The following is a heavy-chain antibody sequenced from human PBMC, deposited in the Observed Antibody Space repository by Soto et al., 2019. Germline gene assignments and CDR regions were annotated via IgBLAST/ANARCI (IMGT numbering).Heavy chain of an antibody. CDR1: GGTFISYA. CDR2: VIPIFGTA. J-gene: IGHJ4*02. D-gene: IGHD3-3*01. V-gene: IGHV1-69*13. CDR3: ARETIFGVVTTTFDY. Sequence: SVKFSCKASGGTFISYAISWVRQAPGQGLEWMGGVIPIFGTANYAQKFQGRVTINADESTSTAYMELSSLRSEDTAVYYCARETIFGVVTTTFDYWGQGTLVTVSS.